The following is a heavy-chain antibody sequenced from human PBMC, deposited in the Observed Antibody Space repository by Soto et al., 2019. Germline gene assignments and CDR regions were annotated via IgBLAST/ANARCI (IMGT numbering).Heavy chain of an antibody. V-gene: IGHV3-23*01. Sequence: PGGSLRLSCAASGFTFSSYAMSWVRQAPGKGLEWVSAISGSGGSTYYADSVKGRFTISRDNSKNTLYLQMNSLRAEDTAVYYCAKDPLVVPAAPSFDYWGQGTLVTVSS. CDR3: AKDPLVVPAAPSFDY. J-gene: IGHJ4*02. CDR2: ISGSGGST. CDR1: GFTFSSYA. D-gene: IGHD2-2*01.